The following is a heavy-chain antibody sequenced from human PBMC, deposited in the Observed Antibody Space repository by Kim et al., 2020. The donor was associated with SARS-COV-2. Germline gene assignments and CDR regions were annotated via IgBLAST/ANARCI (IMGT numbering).Heavy chain of an antibody. CDR3: ARDASYYHFWIGSHRYAMDV. Sequence: ASVKVSCKASGYIFRGNYIHWVRQAPGQGFEGMGWINPDRDVSSYAQKFQGRVTMTRDTSLSTVYMELHRLTSDDAAVDYCARDASYYHFWIGSHRYAMDVWGQGTTVIVSS. CDR2: INPDRDVS. D-gene: IGHD3-3*01. V-gene: IGHV1-2*02. J-gene: IGHJ6*02. CDR1: GYIFRGNY.